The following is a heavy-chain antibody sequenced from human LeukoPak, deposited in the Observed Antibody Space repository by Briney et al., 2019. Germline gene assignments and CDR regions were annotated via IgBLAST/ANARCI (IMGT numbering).Heavy chain of an antibody. V-gene: IGHV3-21*01. CDR2: ITTSSTYT. CDR1: GFTFSRYS. CDR3: ARDPYSGSYGDSYYYYMDV. J-gene: IGHJ6*03. Sequence: PGGSLRLSCSASGFTFSRYSMNWVRQAPGKGLEWVSSITTSSTYTFYADSVKGRFTISRDNAKNSLYLQMNSLRAEDTAVYYCARDPYSGSYGDSYYYYMDVWGKGTTVTISS. D-gene: IGHD1-26*01.